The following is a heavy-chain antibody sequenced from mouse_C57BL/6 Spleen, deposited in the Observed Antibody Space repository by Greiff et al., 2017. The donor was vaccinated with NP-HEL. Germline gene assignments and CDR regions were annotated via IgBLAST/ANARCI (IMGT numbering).Heavy chain of an antibody. Sequence: DVKLQESGPGMVKPSQSLSLTCTVTGYSITSGYDWHWIRHFPGNKLEWMGYISYSGSTNYNPSLKSRISITHDTSKNHFFLKLNSVTTEDTATYYCARAGYSNYVDYAMDYWGQGSSVTVSS. J-gene: IGHJ4*01. CDR2: ISYSGST. D-gene: IGHD2-5*01. V-gene: IGHV3-1*01. CDR1: GYSITSGYD. CDR3: ARAGYSNYVDYAMDY.